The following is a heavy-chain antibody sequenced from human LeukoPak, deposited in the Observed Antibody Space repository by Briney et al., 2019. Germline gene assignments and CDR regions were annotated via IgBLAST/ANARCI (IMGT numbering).Heavy chain of an antibody. V-gene: IGHV3-23*01. J-gene: IGHJ4*02. CDR3: AKRGVVIRVILVGFHKEAYYFDS. CDR2: ISGSAGGT. CDR1: GITLSNYG. Sequence: GGSLRLSCAVSGITLSNYGMSWVRQAPGKGLEWVAGISGSAGGTNYADSVKGRFTISRDNSKNTLYLQMNRLRAEDTAVYFCAKRGVVIRVILVGFHKEAYYFDSWGQGALVTVSS. D-gene: IGHD3-22*01.